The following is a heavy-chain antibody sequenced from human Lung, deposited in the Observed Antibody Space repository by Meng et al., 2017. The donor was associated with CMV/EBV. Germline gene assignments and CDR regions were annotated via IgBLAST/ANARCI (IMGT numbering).Heavy chain of an antibody. CDR2: MYYSGST. CDR1: GDSMNNYY. J-gene: IGHJ4*02. CDR3: ARGGRGAAAGQDD. V-gene: IGHV4-59*01. Sequence: SXTLSLXCTVSGDSMNNYYWNWIRQPPGKGLEWIGYMYYSGSTNYNPSLKSRVTISVDTSKNQFSLILSSVTAADTAVYYCARGGRGAAAGQDDWGQGTLVTVSS. D-gene: IGHD6-13*01.